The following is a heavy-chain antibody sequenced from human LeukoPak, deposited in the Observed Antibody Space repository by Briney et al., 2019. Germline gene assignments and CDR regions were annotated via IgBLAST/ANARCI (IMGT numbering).Heavy chain of an antibody. V-gene: IGHV3-48*03. CDR3: ARTAGIAAAGHNDY. Sequence: GGSLRLSCAASGFTFSAYEMNWVRQAPGKGLEWVSYIGSSGSTVYYADSVKGRFTISRDNAKNSLYLQMNSLRAEDTAVYYCARTAGIAAAGHNDYWGQGTLVTVSS. J-gene: IGHJ4*02. CDR2: IGSSGSTV. CDR1: GFTFSAYE. D-gene: IGHD6-13*01.